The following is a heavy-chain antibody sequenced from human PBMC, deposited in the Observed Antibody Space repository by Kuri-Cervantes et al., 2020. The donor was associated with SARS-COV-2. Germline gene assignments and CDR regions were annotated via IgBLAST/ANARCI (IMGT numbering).Heavy chain of an antibody. CDR2: IYYSGST. J-gene: IGHJ5*02. Sequence: SCTVSGGSISSSSYYWGWIRQPPGKGLEWIGSIYYSGSTYYNPSLKSRVTISVDTSKNQFSLKLSSVTAADTAVYYCARLHRAQIWFDPWGQGTLVTVSS. CDR1: GGSISSSSYY. CDR3: ARLHRAQIWFDP. V-gene: IGHV4-39*01.